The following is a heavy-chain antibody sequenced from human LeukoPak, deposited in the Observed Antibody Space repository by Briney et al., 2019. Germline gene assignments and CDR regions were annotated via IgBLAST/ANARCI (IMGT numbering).Heavy chain of an antibody. D-gene: IGHD1-26*01. CDR1: GLTFNSYA. Sequence: GRSLRLSCAASGLTFNSYAMHWVRQAPGKGLEWVAVISYDGSNKYYADPVKGRSTISGDKSKNTLYLQMNSLRPEDTAFYYCARGPGPIAGAKNPFDIWGQGTMVTVSS. CDR3: ARGPGPIAGAKNPFDI. CDR2: ISYDGSNK. V-gene: IGHV3-30*01. J-gene: IGHJ3*02.